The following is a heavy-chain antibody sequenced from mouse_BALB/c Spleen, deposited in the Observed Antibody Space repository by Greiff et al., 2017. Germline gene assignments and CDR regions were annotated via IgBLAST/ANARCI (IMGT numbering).Heavy chain of an antibody. CDR2: IWAGGST. CDR3: ARDFRTHFDY. CDR1: GFSLTSYG. J-gene: IGHJ2*01. Sequence: VKLQESGPGLVAPSQSLSITCTVSGFSLTSYGVHWVRQPPGKGLEWLGVIWAGGSTNYNSALMSRLSISKDNSKSQVFLKMNSLQTDDTAMYYCARDFRTHFDYWGQGTTLTVSS. V-gene: IGHV2-9*02.